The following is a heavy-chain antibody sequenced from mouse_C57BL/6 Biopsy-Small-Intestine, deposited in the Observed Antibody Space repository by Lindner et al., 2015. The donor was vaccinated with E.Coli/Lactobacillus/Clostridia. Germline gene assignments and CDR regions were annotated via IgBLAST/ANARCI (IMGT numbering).Heavy chain of an antibody. V-gene: IGHV2-9-1*01. Sequence: VQLQESGPGLVAPSQSLSITCTVSGFSLTTYAISWVRQPPGKGLEWLGIIWTGGATNYNSDLKSRLSISKDNSKSQVFLKMNSLQTDDTARYYCVRSDTIHYFDYWGQGTTLTVSS. CDR1: GFSLTTYA. CDR2: IWTGGAT. J-gene: IGHJ2*01. D-gene: IGHD5-1-1*01. CDR3: VRSDTIHYFDY.